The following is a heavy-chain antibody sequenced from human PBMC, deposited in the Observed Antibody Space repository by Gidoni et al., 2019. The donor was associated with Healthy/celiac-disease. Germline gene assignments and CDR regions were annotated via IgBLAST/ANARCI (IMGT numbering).Heavy chain of an antibody. V-gene: IGHV1-69*01. CDR2: IIPIFGTT. J-gene: IGHJ6*02. CDR1: GGTFSSYA. CDR3: AKIGSGDYYYYYGMDV. Sequence: VQPVQSWAEVKKAGSSVKVSCKASGGTFSSYAISWVRQAPGQGLEWMGGIIPIFGTTNYAQKFQGRVTITADESTSTAYMELSSLRSEDTAVYYCAKIGSGDYYYYYGMDVWGQGTTVTVSS. D-gene: IGHD3-10*01.